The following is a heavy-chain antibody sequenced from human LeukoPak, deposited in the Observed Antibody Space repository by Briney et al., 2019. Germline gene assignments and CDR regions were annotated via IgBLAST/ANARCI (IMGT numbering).Heavy chain of an antibody. V-gene: IGHV3-64*04. CDR1: GFTFNNYV. D-gene: IGHD3-10*01. CDR2: TSTNGDTT. J-gene: IGHJ4*02. Sequence: GGSLRLSCSASGFTFNNYVMHWVRQAPGKGLEYVSATSTNGDTTYYTDSVKGRFTISRDISKNTLYLQMNSLRAEDTAVYYCARGHFGSGSYYSGSGFLFDYWGQGTLVTVSS. CDR3: ARGHFGSGSYYSGSGFLFDY.